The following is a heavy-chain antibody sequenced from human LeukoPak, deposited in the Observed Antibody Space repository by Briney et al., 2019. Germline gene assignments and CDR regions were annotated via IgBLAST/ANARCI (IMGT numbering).Heavy chain of an antibody. D-gene: IGHD1-26*01. J-gene: IGHJ6*03. V-gene: IGHV3-20*04. Sequence: PGGSLRLSCAASGFTFDDYGMSWVRQAPGKGLEWVSGINWNGGSTGYADSVKGRFTVSRDNAKNSLYLQMNSLRAEDTALYYCAKSQRGYYPRRTYYYYMDVWGKGTTVTVSS. CDR1: GFTFDDYG. CDR2: INWNGGST. CDR3: AKSQRGYYPRRTYYYYMDV.